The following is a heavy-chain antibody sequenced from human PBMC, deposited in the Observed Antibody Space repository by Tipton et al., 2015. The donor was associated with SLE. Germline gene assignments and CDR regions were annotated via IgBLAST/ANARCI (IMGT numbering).Heavy chain of an antibody. V-gene: IGHV3-33*06. J-gene: IGHJ4*02. Sequence: QLVQSGGGVVQPGRSLRLPCAASGFTFSSYAMHWVRQAPGKGLEWVAVIWYDGSNKYYTDSVKGRFTISRDNSKNTLYLQMNSLRAEDTAVYYCAKDGSAAGPEGYFDYWGQRTLVTVSS. CDR1: GFTFSSYA. CDR3: AKDGSAAGPEGYFDY. CDR2: IWYDGSNK. D-gene: IGHD6-13*01.